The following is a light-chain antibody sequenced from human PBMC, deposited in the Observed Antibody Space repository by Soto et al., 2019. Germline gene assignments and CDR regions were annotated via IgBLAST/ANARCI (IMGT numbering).Light chain of an antibody. CDR3: CSYAGSFTWV. Sequence: QSVLTQPRSVSGSPGQSVTISCTGTSSDVGGYNYVSWYRQHPGMAPRLLLYDLYKRPSGVPDRFSGSKSGKTASLTISGLQAEDEADYYCCSYAGSFTWVFGGGTKLTVL. V-gene: IGLV2-11*01. CDR1: SSDVGGYNY. CDR2: DLY. J-gene: IGLJ3*02.